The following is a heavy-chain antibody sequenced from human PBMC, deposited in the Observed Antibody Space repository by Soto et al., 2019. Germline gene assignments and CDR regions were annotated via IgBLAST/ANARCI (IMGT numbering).Heavy chain of an antibody. Sequence: SETLSLTCTVSGGSISSGDYYWSWIRQPPGKGLEWIGYIYYSGSTYYNPSLKSRVTISVDTSKNQFSLKLSSVTAADTAVYYCARAPIMVRGVIDWFDPWGQGTLVTSPQ. V-gene: IGHV4-30-4*01. J-gene: IGHJ5*02. CDR3: ARAPIMVRGVIDWFDP. CDR1: GGSISSGDYY. CDR2: IYYSGST. D-gene: IGHD3-10*01.